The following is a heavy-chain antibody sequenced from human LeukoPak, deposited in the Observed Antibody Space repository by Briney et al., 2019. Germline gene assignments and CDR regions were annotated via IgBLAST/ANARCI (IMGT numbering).Heavy chain of an antibody. V-gene: IGHV4-4*02. D-gene: IGHD6-13*01. CDR2: IHHSGST. J-gene: IGHJ5*02. CDR3: ARDSAAADWFDP. CDR1: GGSISSGYW. Sequence: PSGTLSLTCDVSGGSISSGYWWSWLRQPPGKGLEWIGEIHHSGSTNYNPSLKSRVTISVDKSKNQFSLKLSSVTAADTAVYYCARDSAAADWFDPWGQGTLVTVSS.